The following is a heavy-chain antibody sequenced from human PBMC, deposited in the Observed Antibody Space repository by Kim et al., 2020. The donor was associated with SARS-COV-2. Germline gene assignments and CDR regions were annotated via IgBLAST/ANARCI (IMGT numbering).Heavy chain of an antibody. CDR2: IYAGGIT. V-gene: IGHV4-4*07. J-gene: IGHJ4*02. D-gene: IGHD3-3*01. CDR1: GGSISNYY. CDR3: ARGTVFGVDTYSFDY. Sequence: SETLSLTCSVSGGSISNYYWTWIRQPAGQGLEWIGRIYAGGITYYNSSLLSRVTMSVDTSKNQFSLKLSSVTAADTAVYYCARGTVFGVDTYSFDYWGQGTLVTVSS.